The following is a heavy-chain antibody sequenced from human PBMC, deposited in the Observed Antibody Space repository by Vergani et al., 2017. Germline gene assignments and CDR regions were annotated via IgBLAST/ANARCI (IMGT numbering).Heavy chain of an antibody. V-gene: IGHV4-34*01. Sequence: QVQLQQWGAGLLKPSETLSLTCGVYGGSFSGYYWSWIRQPPGRGLEWIGEINNSGSTNYKQSLKRQVTISVDTSKNQFSLKLSSVTAADTAVYYCARGGKSLVDWLFRRYNGFDPWGQGTLVTVSS. CDR3: ARGGKSLVDWLFRRYNGFDP. J-gene: IGHJ5*02. D-gene: IGHD3-9*01. CDR2: INNSGST. CDR1: GGSFSGYY.